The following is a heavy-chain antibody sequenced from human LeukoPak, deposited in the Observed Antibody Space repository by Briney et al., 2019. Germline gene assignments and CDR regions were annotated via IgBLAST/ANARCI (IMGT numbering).Heavy chain of an antibody. Sequence: GGSLRLSCAASGFTLSSYWMSWVRQAPGKGLEWVVNIKQDGSTKNYVGSVKGRFTISRDNAKNSLYLQMDSLRAEDTAVYYCAKDSGGALDYWGQGTLVTVSS. CDR1: GFTLSSYW. CDR2: IKQDGSTK. D-gene: IGHD4/OR15-4a*01. CDR3: AKDSGGALDY. V-gene: IGHV3-7*04. J-gene: IGHJ4*02.